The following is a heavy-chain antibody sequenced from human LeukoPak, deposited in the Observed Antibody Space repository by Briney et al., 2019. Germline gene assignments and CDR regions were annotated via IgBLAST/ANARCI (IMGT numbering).Heavy chain of an antibody. Sequence: GGSLRLSCAASGFTFSSYEMNWVRQAPGKGLEWVSYISSSGSTIYYADSVKGRFTISRDNAKNSLYLQMNSLRAEDTAVYNCARDDQYCSGGSCYLGYYYYGMDVWGQGTTVTVSS. CDR1: GFTFSSYE. J-gene: IGHJ6*02. CDR2: ISSSGSTI. V-gene: IGHV3-48*03. D-gene: IGHD2-15*01. CDR3: ARDDQYCSGGSCYLGYYYYGMDV.